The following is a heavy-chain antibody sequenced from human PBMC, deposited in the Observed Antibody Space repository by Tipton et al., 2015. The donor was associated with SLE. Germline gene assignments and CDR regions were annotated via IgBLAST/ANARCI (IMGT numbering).Heavy chain of an antibody. CDR1: GVSISSHY. CDR3: ARSIAARSPFDY. V-gene: IGHV4-59*11. Sequence: TLSLTCTVSGVSISSHYWSWIRQPPGKGLEWIGYIYYSGSTNYNPSLKSRVTISVDTSKNQFSLKLSSVTAADTAVYYCARSIAARSPFDYWGQGTLVTVSS. J-gene: IGHJ4*02. D-gene: IGHD6-6*01. CDR2: IYYSGST.